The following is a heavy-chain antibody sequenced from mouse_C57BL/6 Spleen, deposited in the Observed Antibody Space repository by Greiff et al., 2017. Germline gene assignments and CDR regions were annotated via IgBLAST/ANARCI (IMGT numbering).Heavy chain of an antibody. J-gene: IGHJ4*01. CDR2: INPSNGGT. CDR3: ARGGYDSAMDY. CDR1: GYTFTSYW. V-gene: IGHV1-53*01. Sequence: QVQLQQPGTELVKPGASVKLSCKASGYTFTSYWMHWVKQRPGQGLEWIGNINPSNGGTNSNEKFNSKATLTVAKSSSTDYMHLSSLKSEDSAVYYCARGGYDSAMDYWGQGTSVTVSS. D-gene: IGHD2-2*01.